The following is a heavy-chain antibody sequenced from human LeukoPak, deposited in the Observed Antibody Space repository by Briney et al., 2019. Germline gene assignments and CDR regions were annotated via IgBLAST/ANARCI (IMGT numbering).Heavy chain of an antibody. D-gene: IGHD3-10*01. CDR3: ARYVVYGSGKYYFDY. J-gene: IGHJ4*02. CDR1: GGSISNTNYY. V-gene: IGHV4-39*01. Sequence: SETLSLTCTVSGGSISNTNYYWSWIRQPPGKELEWIASINYGGTTYYNPSLKSRVTISVDTSKNQFSLRLSSVTAADTAVYLCARYVVYGSGKYYFDYWGQGSLVTVSS. CDR2: INYGGTT.